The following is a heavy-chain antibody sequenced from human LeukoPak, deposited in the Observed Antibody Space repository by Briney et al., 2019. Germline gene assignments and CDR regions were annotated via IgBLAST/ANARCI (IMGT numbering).Heavy chain of an antibody. CDR2: IYYSGST. Sequence: SETLSLTCTVSGGSISSGGYYWSWIRQHPGKGLEWIGYIYYSGSTYYNPSLKSRVTISVDTSKNRFSLKLSSVTAADTAVYYCARVRGSGWEYYFDYWGQGTLVTVSS. V-gene: IGHV4-31*03. CDR1: GGSISSGGYY. J-gene: IGHJ4*02. D-gene: IGHD6-19*01. CDR3: ARVRGSGWEYYFDY.